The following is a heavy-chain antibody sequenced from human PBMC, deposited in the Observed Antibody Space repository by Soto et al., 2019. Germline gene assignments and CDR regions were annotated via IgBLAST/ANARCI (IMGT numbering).Heavy chain of an antibody. Sequence: ASVKVSCKASGYTFTSYDINWVRQAPGQGLEWMGWISAYNGNTNYAQKLQGRVTMTTDTSTSTAYMELRSLRSDDTAVYYCARGGYYDILTGYGLYYYYGMDVWGQGTTVTVSS. D-gene: IGHD3-9*01. CDR3: ARGGYYDILTGYGLYYYYGMDV. J-gene: IGHJ6*02. CDR2: ISAYNGNT. V-gene: IGHV1-18*01. CDR1: GYTFTSYD.